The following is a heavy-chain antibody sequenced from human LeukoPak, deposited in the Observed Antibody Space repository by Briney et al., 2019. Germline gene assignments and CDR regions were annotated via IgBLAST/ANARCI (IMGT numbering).Heavy chain of an antibody. J-gene: IGHJ4*02. D-gene: IGHD6-13*01. Sequence: SVKVSCKASGGTFSSYAISWVRQAPGQGLEWMGGIIPIFGTANYAQKFQGRVTITTDKSTSTAYMELSSLRSEDTAVYYCARDPAYSSSWSHPGDYWGQGTLVTVSS. CDR3: ARDPAYSSSWSHPGDY. CDR1: GGTFSSYA. V-gene: IGHV1-69*05. CDR2: IIPIFGTA.